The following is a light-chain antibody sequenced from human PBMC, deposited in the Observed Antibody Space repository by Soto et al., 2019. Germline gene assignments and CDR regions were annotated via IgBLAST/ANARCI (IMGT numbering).Light chain of an antibody. CDR3: QQSYSTPT. Sequence: DIQMTQSPSSLSASVGDRVIITCRASQNINSFLNWYQQKPGMAPKLLIRSASTLHSGVPSRFNGGGSGTDFTLTISSLQFEDFPTYYCQQSYSTPTFGQGTKVEI. J-gene: IGKJ1*01. CDR2: SAS. CDR1: QNINSF. V-gene: IGKV1-39*01.